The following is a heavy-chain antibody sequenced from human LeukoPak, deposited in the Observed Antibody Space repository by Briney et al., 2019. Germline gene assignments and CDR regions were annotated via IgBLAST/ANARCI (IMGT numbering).Heavy chain of an antibody. J-gene: IGHJ4*02. CDR3: ARGFRPGLEVVDRVSRYYFDY. D-gene: IGHD2-2*01. V-gene: IGHV1-8*01. CDR1: GYTFTSYD. CDR2: MNPNSGNT. Sequence: GASVKVSCKASGYTFTSYDINWVRQATGQGLEWMGWMNPNSGNTGFAQKFQGRVTMTRNTSISTAYMELSSLRSEDTAVYYCARGFRPGLEVVDRVSRYYFDYWGQGTLVTVSS.